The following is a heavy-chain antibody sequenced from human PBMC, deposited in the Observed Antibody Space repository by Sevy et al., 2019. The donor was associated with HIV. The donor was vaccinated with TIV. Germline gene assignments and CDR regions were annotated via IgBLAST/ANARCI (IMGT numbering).Heavy chain of an antibody. D-gene: IGHD1-7*01. CDR1: GFTFSSYA. CDR2: ISGSGGST. Sequence: GGSLRLSCAASGFTFSSYAMSWVRQAPGKGLEWVSAISGSGGSTYYADSVKDRFTISRDNSKNTLYLQMNSLRAEDTAVYYCAKDAITGTYYYYYMDVWGKGTTVTVSS. V-gene: IGHV3-23*01. CDR3: AKDAITGTYYYYYMDV. J-gene: IGHJ6*03.